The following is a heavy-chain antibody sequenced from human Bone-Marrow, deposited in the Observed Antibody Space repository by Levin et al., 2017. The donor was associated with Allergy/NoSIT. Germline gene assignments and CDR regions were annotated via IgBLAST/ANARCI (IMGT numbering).Heavy chain of an antibody. CDR2: VHGSAKT. D-gene: IGHD6-19*01. Sequence: LSQTLSLTCVVYGGSFRSYYWSWIRQPPGKGLEWIGGVHGSAKTDYYSSLKSRVTISVDTPKNQFSLKLRSVTAADTAVYYCARGGGLVAGNNWFDPWGQGTLVTVSS. CDR3: ARGGGLVAGNNWFDP. V-gene: IGHV4-34*01. J-gene: IGHJ5*02. CDR1: GGSFRSYY.